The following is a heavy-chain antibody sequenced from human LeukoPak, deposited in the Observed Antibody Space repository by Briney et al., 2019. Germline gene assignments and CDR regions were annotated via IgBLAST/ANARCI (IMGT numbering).Heavy chain of an antibody. V-gene: IGHV4-39*01. CDR1: GGSISSSNYY. CDR2: IYYSGIT. Sequence: SETLSLTCTVSGGSISSSNYYWGWIRQPPGKGLEWIGSIYYSGITYYNPALKSRVTISVETSNNQFSLKLSSVTAADTAMYYCARLLIYCSSTSCHFDYWGQGTLVTVSS. CDR3: ARLLIYCSSTSCHFDY. J-gene: IGHJ4*02. D-gene: IGHD2-2*01.